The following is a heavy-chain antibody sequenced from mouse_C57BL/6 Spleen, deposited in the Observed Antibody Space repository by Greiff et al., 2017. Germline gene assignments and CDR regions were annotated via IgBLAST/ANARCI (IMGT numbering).Heavy chain of an antibody. D-gene: IGHD2-3*01. Sequence: DVQLQESGGGLVKPGGSLKLSCAASGFTFSDYGMHWVRQAPEKGLEWVAYISSGSSTIYYADTVKGRFTISRDNAKNTLFLQMTRLRSEDTAMYYCARRGGLYDGYYWFAYWGQGTLVTVSA. V-gene: IGHV5-17*01. CDR2: ISSGSSTI. CDR3: ARRGGLYDGYYWFAY. CDR1: GFTFSDYG. J-gene: IGHJ3*01.